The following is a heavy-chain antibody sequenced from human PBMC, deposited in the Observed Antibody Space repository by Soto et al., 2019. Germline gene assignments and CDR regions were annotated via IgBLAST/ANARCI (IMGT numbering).Heavy chain of an antibody. J-gene: IGHJ5*02. CDR3: ARGSRDGYNWSHWFDP. CDR2: MSPKNGDT. Sequence: ASVKVSCKASGYSFDIYDINWVRQATGQGLEWMGWMSPKNGDTGYAQKFQGRVTMTRDTSISTAYMELSRLRSDDTAVYYCARGSRDGYNWSHWFDPWGQGTLVTVSS. V-gene: IGHV1-8*01. CDR1: GYSFDIYD. D-gene: IGHD5-12*01.